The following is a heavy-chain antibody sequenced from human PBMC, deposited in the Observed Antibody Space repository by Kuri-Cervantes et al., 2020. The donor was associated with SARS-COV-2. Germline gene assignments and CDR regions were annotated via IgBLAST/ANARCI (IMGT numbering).Heavy chain of an antibody. Sequence: GESLKSSCAASGFTFSSYWMSWVRQAPGKGLEWVANIKQDGSEKYYVDSVKGRFTISRDNAKNSLYLQMNSLRAEDTAVYYCAREAFGYCSGGSCYSHYWGQGTLVTVSS. J-gene: IGHJ4*02. V-gene: IGHV3-7*01. CDR1: GFTFSSYW. D-gene: IGHD2-15*01. CDR2: IKQDGSEK. CDR3: AREAFGYCSGGSCYSHY.